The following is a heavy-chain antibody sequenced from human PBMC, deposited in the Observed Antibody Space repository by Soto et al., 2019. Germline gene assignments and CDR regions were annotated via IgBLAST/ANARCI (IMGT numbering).Heavy chain of an antibody. V-gene: IGHV5-10-1*01. CDR3: ARPASGGSRDAFDV. Sequence: GESRKISCKASVYKFTTFWLNWVRQTPGKGLEWLGRIDPTDSFTNYSPPFEGHVTISVDRSISTAYLQWNSLQASDTAIYYCARPASGGSRDAFDVWGQGTTVTVSS. D-gene: IGHD2-15*01. CDR1: VYKFTTFW. J-gene: IGHJ3*01. CDR2: IDPTDSFT.